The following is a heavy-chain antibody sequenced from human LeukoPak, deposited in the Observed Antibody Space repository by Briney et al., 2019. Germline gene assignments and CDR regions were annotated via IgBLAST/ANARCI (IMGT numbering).Heavy chain of an antibody. V-gene: IGHV4-30-4*01. J-gene: IGHJ6*02. Sequence: SETLSLTCTVSGGSIGSGDYYRSWIRQSPEKGLEWIGYIYSSGSTYYNPSLKSRVSMSLDTSKNQFSLRLSSVTAADTAVYYCATVGRLDGLDVWGQGTTVTVSS. CDR2: IYSSGST. CDR3: ATVGRLDGLDV. CDR1: GGSIGSGDYY. D-gene: IGHD1-26*01.